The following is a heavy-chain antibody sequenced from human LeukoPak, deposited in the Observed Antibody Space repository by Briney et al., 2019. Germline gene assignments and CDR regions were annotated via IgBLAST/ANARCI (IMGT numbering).Heavy chain of an antibody. CDR3: ARDRSGSYWGGRTYFDY. CDR2: IYTSGST. V-gene: IGHV4-4*07. CDR1: GGSISSYY. D-gene: IGHD1-26*01. J-gene: IGHJ4*02. Sequence: SETLSLTCTVSGGSISSYYWSWIRQPAGKGLEWIGRIYTSGSTNYNPSLKSRVTMSVDTSKNQFSLKLSSVTAADTAVYYCARDRSGSYWGGRTYFDYWGQGTLVTVSS.